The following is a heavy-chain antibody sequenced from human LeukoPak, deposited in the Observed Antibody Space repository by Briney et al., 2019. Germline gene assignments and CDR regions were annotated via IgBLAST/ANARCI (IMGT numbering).Heavy chain of an antibody. CDR3: ARIQGYSSGWYFDY. J-gene: IGHJ4*02. V-gene: IGHV4-59*08. Sequence: PSGTLSLTCTVSGGSISSYYWSWIRQPPGKGLEWIGYIYYTGSKNYIPSLKSRVTISVDTSKNQFSLKLSSVTAADTAVYYCARIQGYSSGWYFDYWGQGILVTVSS. D-gene: IGHD6-19*01. CDR2: IYYTGSK. CDR1: GGSISSYY.